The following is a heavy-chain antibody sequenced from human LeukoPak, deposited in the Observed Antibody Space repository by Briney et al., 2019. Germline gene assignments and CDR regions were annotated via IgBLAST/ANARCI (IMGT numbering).Heavy chain of an antibody. D-gene: IGHD3-10*01. CDR2: ISAYNGNT. CDR1: GYTFTRYG. Sequence: GASVKVSCKASGYTFTRYGISLVRQAPGQGLEWMGWISAYNGNTKYAQKLQGRVTVTTDTSTSTAYMEPRSLRSDDTAVYYCARATLVRGVIRSYFDYWGQGTLVTVSS. V-gene: IGHV1-18*01. J-gene: IGHJ4*02. CDR3: ARATLVRGVIRSYFDY.